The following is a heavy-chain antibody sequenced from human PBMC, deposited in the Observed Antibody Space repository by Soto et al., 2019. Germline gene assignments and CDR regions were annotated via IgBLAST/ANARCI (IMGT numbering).Heavy chain of an antibody. Sequence: ASVKVSCKASRYTFTSSGISWVRQAPGQGLEWMGWISAYNGNTNYAQKLQGRVTMTTDTSTSTAYMELRSLRSDDTAVYYCASYVRDWNDGKNWFDPWGQGTLVTVSS. J-gene: IGHJ5*02. CDR3: ASYVRDWNDGKNWFDP. V-gene: IGHV1-18*01. CDR2: ISAYNGNT. D-gene: IGHD1-1*01. CDR1: RYTFTSSG.